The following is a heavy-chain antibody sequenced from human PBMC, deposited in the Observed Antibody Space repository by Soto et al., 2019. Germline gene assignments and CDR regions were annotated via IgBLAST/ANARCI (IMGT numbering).Heavy chain of an antibody. CDR1: GGTFSSYF. CDR3: ARETPSAAAAYYYYGLDV. V-gene: IGHV1-69*01. D-gene: IGHD6-13*01. CDR2: IIPVFGTG. Sequence: QVQLVQSGAEVKKAGSSVKVSCKVSGGTFSSYFINWVRQAPGQGLEWVGGIIPVFGTGSYAEKFQGGVTITADESTSTAYMELSRLRSDDTAVYYCARETPSAAAAYYYYGLDVWGQGPTVTVPS. J-gene: IGHJ6*02.